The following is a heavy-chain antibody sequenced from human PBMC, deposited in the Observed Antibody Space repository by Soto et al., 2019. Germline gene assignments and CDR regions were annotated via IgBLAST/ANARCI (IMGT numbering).Heavy chain of an antibody. CDR3: ARLVYDTRLNYMYFDF. J-gene: IGHJ4*02. D-gene: IGHD3-10*01. CDR2: IFHDGTA. Sequence: CAVSGVSISSGNWWTWVRQTPQRGLEYIGEIFHDGTANYYPSFESRVAISVDTSKNQFSLKLTSVTAADTAIYFCARLVYDTRLNYMYFDFWGQGALVTVSS. CDR1: GVSISSGNW. V-gene: IGHV4-4*01.